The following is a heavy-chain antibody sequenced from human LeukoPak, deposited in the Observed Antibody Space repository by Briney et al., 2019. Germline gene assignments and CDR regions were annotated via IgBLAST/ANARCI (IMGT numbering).Heavy chain of an antibody. CDR2: IIPIFGTA. Sequence: SVKVSCKPSGGTFSIYAVSWVRQAPGQGPEWMGRIIPIFGTANYAQKFEGRVTITTDESKSTVYMELRSLTSDDAAVFFCARGPTGLSYFDLWGQGTQVSVSS. CDR3: ARGPTGLSYFDL. J-gene: IGHJ4*02. D-gene: IGHD3-9*01. CDR1: GGTFSIYA. V-gene: IGHV1-69*05.